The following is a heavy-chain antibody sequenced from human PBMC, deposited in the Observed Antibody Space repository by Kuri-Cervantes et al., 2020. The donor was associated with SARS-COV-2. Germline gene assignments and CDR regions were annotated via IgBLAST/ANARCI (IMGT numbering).Heavy chain of an antibody. CDR2: INHSGST. V-gene: IGHV4-34*01. CDR1: GFTFSSYE. J-gene: IGHJ6*02. CDR3: ARWGHMTTVVTPVYYYYYGMDV. D-gene: IGHD4-23*01. Sequence: GSLRLSCAASGFTFSSYEMNWVRQAPGKGLEWIGEINHSGSTNYNPSLKSRVTISVDTSKNQFSLKLSSVTAADTAVYYCARWGHMTTVVTPVYYYYYGMDVWGQGTTVTVSS.